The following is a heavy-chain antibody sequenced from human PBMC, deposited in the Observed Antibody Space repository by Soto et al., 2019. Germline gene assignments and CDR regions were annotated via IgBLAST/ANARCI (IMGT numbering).Heavy chain of an antibody. V-gene: IGHV4-31*03. CDR2: IHYSGNT. D-gene: IGHD4-17*01. CDR1: RGSISSGDYY. CDR3: ARTPGGAPADYYFDY. J-gene: IGHJ4*02. Sequence: PSETLSLTCTVSRGSISSGDYYWSWIRHHPGGGLEWIGYIHYSGNTYYDPSLKSRLTMSVDTSKNQFSLNLSSVTAADTAVYYCARTPGGAPADYYFDYWGLGTLVTVSS.